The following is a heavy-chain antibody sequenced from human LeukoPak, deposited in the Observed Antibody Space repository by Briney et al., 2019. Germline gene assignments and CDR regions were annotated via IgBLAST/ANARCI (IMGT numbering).Heavy chain of an antibody. CDR3: ARDRESFAVPSMDV. CDR1: GFPFSTYN. D-gene: IGHD4-17*01. Sequence: PGGSLRLSCAASGFPFSTYNMNWVRQAPGKGLEWVSHITSDSGATHYADSVRGRFTISRDNAKNSLYLQMNSLRVEDTAVYYCARDRESFAVPSMDVWGKGTTVTVSS. J-gene: IGHJ6*03. CDR2: ITSDSGAT. V-gene: IGHV3-48*01.